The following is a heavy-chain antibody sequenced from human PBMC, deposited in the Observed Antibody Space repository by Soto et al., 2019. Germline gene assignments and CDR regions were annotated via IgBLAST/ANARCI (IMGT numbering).Heavy chain of an antibody. V-gene: IGHV3-7*01. CDR3: ARGWGYFDSSGFPYLYAMDV. CDR2: IKEDGSEK. Sequence: GGSLRLSCAASEFTFSTYWMSWVRQAPGKGLEWVANIKEDGSEKYYVDSVEGRFTISRDNAKNSLYLQMTSLRAEDTALYYCARGWGYFDSSGFPYLYAMDVWGQGTTVTVSS. D-gene: IGHD3-22*01. J-gene: IGHJ6*02. CDR1: EFTFSTYW.